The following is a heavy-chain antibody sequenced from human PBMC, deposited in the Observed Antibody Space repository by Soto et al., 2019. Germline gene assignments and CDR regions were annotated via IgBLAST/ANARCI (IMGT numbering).Heavy chain of an antibody. CDR3: ARVTLKAGNWFDP. V-gene: IGHV1-2*02. Sequence: ASVKVSCKASGYTFTGYFIHWVGQAPGQGFEWVGWINPNSRGTNYAQKFQGRVTMTRDTSNSTAYMELRGLTSDDTAVYYCARVTLKAGNWFDPWGQGTLVTVSS. CDR2: INPNSRGT. CDR1: GYTFTGYF. J-gene: IGHJ5*02.